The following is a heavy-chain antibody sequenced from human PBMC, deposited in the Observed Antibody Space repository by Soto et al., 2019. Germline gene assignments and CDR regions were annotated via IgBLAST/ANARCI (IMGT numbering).Heavy chain of an antibody. CDR2: IYYSGST. Sequence: SATLSLTCTVSGGSISSGGYYWSWIRQHPGKGLEWIGYIYYSGSTYYNPSLKSRVTISVDTSKNQFSLKLSSVTAADTAVYYCARAYSSSSDFDYWGQGTLVTVSS. D-gene: IGHD6-6*01. CDR3: ARAYSSSSDFDY. J-gene: IGHJ4*02. V-gene: IGHV4-31*03. CDR1: GGSISSGGYY.